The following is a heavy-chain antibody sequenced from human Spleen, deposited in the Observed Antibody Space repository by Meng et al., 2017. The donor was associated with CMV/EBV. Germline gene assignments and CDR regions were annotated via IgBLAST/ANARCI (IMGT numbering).Heavy chain of an antibody. CDR3: AGGGSAWHEILH. CDR1: GYTFSDSY. D-gene: IGHD6-19*01. V-gene: IGHV1-2*02. CDR2: INSNSGGT. Sequence: ASVKVSCKGSGYTFSDSYMHWVRQAPGQGLEWMGWINSNSGGTNYAQKFQGRVTMTRDTSISTAYMELGGLTSDDTAMYYCAGGGSAWHEILHWGQGTLVTVSS. J-gene: IGHJ4*02.